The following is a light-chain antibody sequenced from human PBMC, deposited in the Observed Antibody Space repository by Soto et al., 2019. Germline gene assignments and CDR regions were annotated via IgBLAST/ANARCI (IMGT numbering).Light chain of an antibody. J-gene: IGKJ4*01. CDR3: QQRSNWPST. CDR1: QSVSGY. Sequence: EIVLTQSPATLSLSPGNRATLSCRSSQSVSGYLAWYQQKPGQAPRLLIYDASNRATGIPARFSGSGSGTDFTLTITSLETEHFAVYYCQQRSNWPSTFGEGTKVEI. CDR2: DAS. V-gene: IGKV3-11*01.